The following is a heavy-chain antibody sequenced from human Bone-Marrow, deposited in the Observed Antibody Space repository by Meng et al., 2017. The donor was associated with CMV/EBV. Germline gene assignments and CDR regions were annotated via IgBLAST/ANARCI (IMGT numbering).Heavy chain of an antibody. J-gene: IGHJ4*02. D-gene: IGHD1-26*01. CDR3: ARDLGRYSGSYTSLGLDY. V-gene: IGHV3-30*04. CDR1: GFTFSSYA. Sequence: GESLKISCAASGFTFSSYAMHWVRQAPGKGLEWVAVISYDGSNKYYADSVKGRFTISRDNSKNTLYLQMNSLRAEDTAVYYCARDLGRYSGSYTSLGLDYWGQGTLVTVYS. CDR2: ISYDGSNK.